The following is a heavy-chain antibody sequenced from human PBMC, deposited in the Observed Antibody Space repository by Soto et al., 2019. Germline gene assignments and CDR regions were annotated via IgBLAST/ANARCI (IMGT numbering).Heavy chain of an antibody. Sequence: LGGSLRLSCAASGFTFSSYAMSWVRQAPGKGLEWVSAISGSGGSTYYADSVKGRFTISRDNSKNTLYLQMNSLRAEDTAVYYCAKVNYDFWSGYYNTEGAFDIWGQGTMVTVSS. J-gene: IGHJ3*02. D-gene: IGHD3-3*01. CDR1: GFTFSSYA. CDR3: AKVNYDFWSGYYNTEGAFDI. V-gene: IGHV3-23*01. CDR2: ISGSGGST.